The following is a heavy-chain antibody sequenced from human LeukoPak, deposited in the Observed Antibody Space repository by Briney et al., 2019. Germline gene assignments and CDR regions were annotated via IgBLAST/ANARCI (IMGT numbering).Heavy chain of an antibody. Sequence: ASETLSLTCTVSGGSISSYYWSWIRQPPGKGLEWIGYIYYSGSTNYNPSLKSRVTISVDTSKNQFSLKLSSVTAADTAVYYCARENWRSKSIDFDSWGQGTLVTVSS. CDR2: IYYSGST. CDR1: GGSISSYY. CDR3: ARENWRSKSIDFDS. J-gene: IGHJ4*02. D-gene: IGHD6-6*01. V-gene: IGHV4-59*01.